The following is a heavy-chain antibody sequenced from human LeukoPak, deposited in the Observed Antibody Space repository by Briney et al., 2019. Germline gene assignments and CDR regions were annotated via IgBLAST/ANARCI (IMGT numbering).Heavy chain of an antibody. Sequence: GESLNISCKGSGYSFPCYWIGWVRQVPGNGQEWMGIIYPGDSDIRYSPFFQGQVTISADKSISTAYLQWSSLKASDTAMYYCARRGSSTPHFDFWGQGTLVTVSS. CDR3: ARRGSSTPHFDF. V-gene: IGHV5-51*01. CDR2: IYPGDSDI. J-gene: IGHJ4*02. CDR1: GYSFPCYW. D-gene: IGHD2-2*01.